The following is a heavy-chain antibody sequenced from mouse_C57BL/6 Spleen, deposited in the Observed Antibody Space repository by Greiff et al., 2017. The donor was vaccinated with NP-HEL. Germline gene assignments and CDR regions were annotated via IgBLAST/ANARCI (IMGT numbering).Heavy chain of an antibody. Sequence: QVQLQQSGPGLVAPSQSLSITCTVSGFSLTSYAISWVRQPPGKGLEWLGVIWTGGGTNYNSALKSRLSISKDNSKSQVFLKMNSLQTDDTARYYCASYYYGQAWFAYWGQGTLVTVSA. CDR1: GFSLTSYA. J-gene: IGHJ3*01. D-gene: IGHD1-1*01. CDR2: IWTGGGT. V-gene: IGHV2-9-1*01. CDR3: ASYYYGQAWFAY.